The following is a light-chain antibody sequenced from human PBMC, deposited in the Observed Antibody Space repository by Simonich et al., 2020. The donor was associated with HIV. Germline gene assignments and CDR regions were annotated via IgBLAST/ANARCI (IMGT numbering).Light chain of an antibody. J-gene: IGKJ4*01. CDR1: QSVLSSSNNKNS. CDR3: QQYCSIPLT. V-gene: IGKV4-1*01. CDR2: WAS. Sequence: DIVMTQSPDSLAVSLGERATINCKSGQSVLSSSNNKNSLVWYQQKPGQPPKLLIYWASTRESGVPDRFSGSGSGTDFTLTISSLQAEDGAVYYCQQYCSIPLTFGGGTKVEIK.